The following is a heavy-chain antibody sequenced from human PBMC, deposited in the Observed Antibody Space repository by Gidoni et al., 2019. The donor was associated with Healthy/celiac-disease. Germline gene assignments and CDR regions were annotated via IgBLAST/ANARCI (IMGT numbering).Heavy chain of an antibody. V-gene: IGHV3-9*01. J-gene: IGHJ5*02. CDR3: AKDRGLGYHQGGFDP. CDR1: GFTFDDYA. Sequence: EVQLVESGGGLVQSGRSLRLSCPVSGFTFDDYAMHWARQAPGKGLEWVSGVSWNSGSIGYADSVKGRFTISRDNAKNSLYLQMNSLRAEDTALYYCAKDRGLGYHQGGFDPWGQGTLVTVSS. D-gene: IGHD5-12*01. CDR2: VSWNSGSI.